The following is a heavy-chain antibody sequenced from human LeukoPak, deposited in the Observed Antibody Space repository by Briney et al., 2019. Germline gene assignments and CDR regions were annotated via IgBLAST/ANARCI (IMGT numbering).Heavy chain of an antibody. J-gene: IGHJ3*02. CDR3: AGRTFDI. Sequence: PGGSLRLSCAASGFTFSSYSMNWVRQPPGKGLEWIGSIYYSGSTYYNPSLKSRVTISVDTSKNQFSLKLSSVTAADTAVYYCAGRTFDIWGQGTMVTVSS. D-gene: IGHD1-14*01. V-gene: IGHV4-39*07. CDR1: GFTFSSYS. CDR2: IYYSGST.